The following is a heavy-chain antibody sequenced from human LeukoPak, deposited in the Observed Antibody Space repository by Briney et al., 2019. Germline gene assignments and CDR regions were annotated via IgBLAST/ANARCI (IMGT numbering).Heavy chain of an antibody. CDR3: ARNYYYYDSSENAFDI. D-gene: IGHD3-22*01. CDR1: GFTFSSYA. V-gene: IGHV3-23*01. J-gene: IGHJ3*02. CDR2: ISGSGGST. Sequence: GGSLRLSCAASGFTFSSYAMSWVRQAPGKGLEWVSAISGSGGSTYYADSVKGRFTISRDNSKNTLYLQMNSLRAEDTAVYYCARNYYYYDSSENAFDIWGQGTMVTVSS.